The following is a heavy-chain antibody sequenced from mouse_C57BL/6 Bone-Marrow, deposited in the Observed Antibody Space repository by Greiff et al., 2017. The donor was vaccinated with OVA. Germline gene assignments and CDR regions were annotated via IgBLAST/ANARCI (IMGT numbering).Heavy chain of an antibody. V-gene: IGHV1-4*01. CDR3: ESYDGSSYVGYVYFAV. Sequence: LKESGAELARPGASVKMSCKASGYTFTSSTMHWVKQRPGQGLEWIGYINPSSGYTKYNQKFKDKATLTADKSSSTAYMQLSSRKPEDSAVYYCESYDGSSYVGYVYFAVWATGTTAPVPS. CDR1: GYTFTSST. J-gene: IGHJ1*03. D-gene: IGHD1-1*01. CDR2: INPSSGYT.